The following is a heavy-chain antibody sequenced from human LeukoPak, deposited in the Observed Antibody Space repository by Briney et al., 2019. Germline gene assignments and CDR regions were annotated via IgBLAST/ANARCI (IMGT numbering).Heavy chain of an antibody. CDR2: IRSKANNYAT. V-gene: IGHV3-73*01. CDR3: TTRSIGWYGGGFY. D-gene: IGHD6-19*01. CDR1: GFTFSGSS. J-gene: IGHJ4*02. Sequence: PGGSLKLSCAASGFTFSGSSMHWVRQASGKGLEWVGRIRSKANNYATAYAASVKGRFTISRDDSKNTAYLQMNSLKTEDTAVYYCTTRSIGWYGGGFYWGQGTLVTVS.